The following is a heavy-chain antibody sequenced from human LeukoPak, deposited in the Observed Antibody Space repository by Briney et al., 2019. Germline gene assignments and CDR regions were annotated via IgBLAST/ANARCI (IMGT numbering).Heavy chain of an antibody. CDR2: IYYSGST. D-gene: IGHD3-22*01. CDR1: GGSISSSSYY. CDR3: ARSEVGYYDSSGYPPAVDAFDI. J-gene: IGHJ3*02. Sequence: SETLSLTCTVSGGSISSSSYYWGWIRQPPGKGLEWIGSIYYSGSTYYNPSLKGRVTISVDTSKNQFSLKLSSVTAADTAVYYCARSEVGYYDSSGYPPAVDAFDIWGQGTMVTVSP. V-gene: IGHV4-39*01.